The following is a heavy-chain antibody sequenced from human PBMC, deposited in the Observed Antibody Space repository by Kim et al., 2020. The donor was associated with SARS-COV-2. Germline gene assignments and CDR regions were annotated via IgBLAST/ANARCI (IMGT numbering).Heavy chain of an antibody. Sequence: SETLSLTCTVSGGSISGSTFHWGRIRPPPGQGLAWIVHIFSGGTTYYKSSLKSRVTISVDTSKNHFSLELTSVTAADTAVCYCARLNYRDSRGHPWPFEIWDQGTMVTVSS. CDR1: GGSISGSTFH. CDR3: ARLNYRDSRGHPWPFEI. J-gene: IGHJ3*02. V-gene: IGHV4-39*02. CDR2: IFSGGTT. D-gene: IGHD3-22*01.